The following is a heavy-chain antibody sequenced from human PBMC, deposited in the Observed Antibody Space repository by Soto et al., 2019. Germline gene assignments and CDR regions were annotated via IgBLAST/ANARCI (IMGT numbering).Heavy chain of an antibody. CDR2: IYTSENT. D-gene: IGHD4-17*01. V-gene: IGHV4-4*07. J-gene: IGHJ6*02. CDR1: GGSISSYH. Sequence: SETLSLTCTVSGGSISSYHWSWIRQSAGKGLEWIGRIYTSENTHYNPSLKSRVTVSIDTSKNQFSLKLTSVTAADTAVYYCARASMTTIAMDVWGQGTTVTVSS. CDR3: ARASMTTIAMDV.